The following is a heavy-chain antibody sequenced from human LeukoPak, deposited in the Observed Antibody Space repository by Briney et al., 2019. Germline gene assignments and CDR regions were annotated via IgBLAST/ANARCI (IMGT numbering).Heavy chain of an antibody. CDR1: GGSISSYY. D-gene: IGHD3-3*01. J-gene: IGHJ6*03. CDR3: ARHLIGLGTRPYYYYYMDV. CDR2: IYYSGST. Sequence: PSETLSLTCTVSGGSISSYYWSWIRQPPGKGLEWIGYIYYSGSTNYNPSLKSRVTISVDTSKNQFSLKLSSVTAADTAVYCCARHLIGLGTRPYYYYYMDVWGKGTTVTVSS. V-gene: IGHV4-59*08.